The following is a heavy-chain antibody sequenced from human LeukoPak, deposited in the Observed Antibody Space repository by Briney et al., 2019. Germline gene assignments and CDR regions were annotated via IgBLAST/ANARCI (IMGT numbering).Heavy chain of an antibody. CDR3: ASTENYYDSSGYYYVGWGFDY. CDR1: GFTFSSYW. Sequence: PGGSLRLSCAASGFTFSSYWMSWVRQAPGKGLEWVSAISGSGGSTYYADSVKGRFTISRDNSKNTLYLQMNSLRAEDTAVYYCASTENYYDSSGYYYVGWGFDYWGQGTLVTVSS. V-gene: IGHV3-23*01. J-gene: IGHJ4*02. CDR2: ISGSGGST. D-gene: IGHD3-22*01.